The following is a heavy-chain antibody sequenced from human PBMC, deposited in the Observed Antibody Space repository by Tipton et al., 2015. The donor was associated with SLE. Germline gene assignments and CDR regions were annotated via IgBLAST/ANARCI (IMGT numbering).Heavy chain of an antibody. CDR1: GYSITNGYY. Sequence: TLSLTCTASGYSITNGYYWGWIRQAPGKGLEWIGSIYHSGSTFYEPSLKGRVTMSVDTSKNLFSLNLKSVTVPDAAVYYCARGVAPAGTAGDFWGQGTLVTVSS. CDR3: ARGVAPAGTAGDF. J-gene: IGHJ4*02. CDR2: IYHSGST. V-gene: IGHV4-38-2*02. D-gene: IGHD6-13*01.